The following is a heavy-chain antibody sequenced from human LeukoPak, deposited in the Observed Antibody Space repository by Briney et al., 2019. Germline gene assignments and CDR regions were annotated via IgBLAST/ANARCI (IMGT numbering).Heavy chain of an antibody. J-gene: IGHJ4*02. CDR3: ARVPIFGVVMTH. CDR1: GYTFTGYY. CDR2: INPNSGGI. V-gene: IGHV1-2*02. D-gene: IGHD3-3*01. Sequence: GASVKVSCKASGYTFTGYYMHWVRQAPGQGLEWMGWINPNSGGINYAQKFQGRVTMTRDTSISTAYMELSRLRSDDTAVYYCARVPIFGVVMTHWGQGTLVTVSS.